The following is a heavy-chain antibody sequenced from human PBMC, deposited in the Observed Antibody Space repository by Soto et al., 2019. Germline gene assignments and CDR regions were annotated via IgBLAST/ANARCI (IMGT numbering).Heavy chain of an antibody. Sequence: EVQLVESGGGLIQPGGSLRLSCAASGFSVSNKYMTWVRQAAGKGLEWVSTIYARGDTYYAGSVKGRFTISRDNSDNTLYLQMNSLRAEDTAMYYCARERDTTGYILRYWGRGTLVTVSS. D-gene: IGHD3-9*01. CDR2: IYARGDT. CDR1: GFSVSNKY. CDR3: ARERDTTGYILRY. V-gene: IGHV3-53*01. J-gene: IGHJ4*02.